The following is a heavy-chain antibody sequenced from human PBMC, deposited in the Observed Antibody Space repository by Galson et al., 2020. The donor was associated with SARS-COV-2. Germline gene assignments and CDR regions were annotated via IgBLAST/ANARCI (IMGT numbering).Heavy chain of an antibody. D-gene: IGHD1-26*01. V-gene: IGHV4-39*07. J-gene: IGHJ4*02. Sequence: SETLSLTCTVSGGSISSSDYHWGCIRQSPGKGLKSIGSIYYNALTYYNPSLKSRVAISIDTSTNQFSLKLSSVAAADTALYYCARDKNSGRSGYFEYWGQGTMVTVSS. CDR2: IYYNALT. CDR3: ARDKNSGRSGYFEY. CDR1: GGSISSSDYH.